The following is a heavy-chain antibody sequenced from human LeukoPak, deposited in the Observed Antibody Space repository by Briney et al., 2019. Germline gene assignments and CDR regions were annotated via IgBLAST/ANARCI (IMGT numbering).Heavy chain of an antibody. CDR2: ISSNGGST. J-gene: IGHJ4*02. D-gene: IGHD2-2*01. CDR1: GFTFSSYA. CDR3: VTGPVVPAAPFYFDY. Sequence: PGGSLRLSCSASGFTFSSYAMHWVRQAPGKGLEYVSAISSNGGSTRYADSVKGRFTISRDNSKNTLYLQMSSLRAEDTAVYYCVTGPVVPAAPFYFDYWGQGTLVTVSS. V-gene: IGHV3-64D*06.